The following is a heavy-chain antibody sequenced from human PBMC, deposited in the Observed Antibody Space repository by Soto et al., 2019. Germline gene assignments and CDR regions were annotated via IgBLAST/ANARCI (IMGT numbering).Heavy chain of an antibody. V-gene: IGHV3-30*18. D-gene: IGHD2-2*01. J-gene: IGHJ6*02. CDR3: AKVDFPTSGLHDYYYYGMDV. CDR2: ISYDGSNK. Sequence: GGSLRLSCAASGFTFSSYGMHWVRQAPGKGLEWVAVISYDGSNKYYADSVKGRFTISRDNSKNTLYLQMNSLRAEDTAVYYCAKVDFPTSGLHDYYYYGMDVWGQGTTVTVSS. CDR1: GFTFSSYG.